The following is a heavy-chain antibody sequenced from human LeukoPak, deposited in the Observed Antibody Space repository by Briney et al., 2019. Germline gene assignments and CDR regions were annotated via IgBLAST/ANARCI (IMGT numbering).Heavy chain of an antibody. D-gene: IGHD1-26*01. CDR3: VNSEGELPVFDY. J-gene: IGHJ4*02. Sequence: NPSETLALTCTVSGGSISSYYWSWIRQPAGKGLEWIGRIYTSGSTNYNPSLKSRVTMSVDTSKNQFSLKLSSVTAADTAVYYCVNSEGELPVFDYWGQGTLVTVSS. CDR2: IYTSGST. CDR1: GGSISSYY. V-gene: IGHV4-4*07.